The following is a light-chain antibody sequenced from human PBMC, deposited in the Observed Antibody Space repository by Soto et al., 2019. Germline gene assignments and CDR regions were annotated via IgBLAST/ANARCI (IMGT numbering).Light chain of an antibody. V-gene: IGLV2-8*01. CDR3: SSYADNYNVV. Sequence: QSALTQPPSASGSPGQSVTISCTGTSGDIGDYNFVSWYQQHPGRAPKLMIYEVSKRPSGVPDRFSGSKSVNTASLTDSGLQAEDEADYFCSSYADNYNVVVGGGTELTVL. CDR1: SGDIGDYNF. CDR2: EVS. J-gene: IGLJ2*01.